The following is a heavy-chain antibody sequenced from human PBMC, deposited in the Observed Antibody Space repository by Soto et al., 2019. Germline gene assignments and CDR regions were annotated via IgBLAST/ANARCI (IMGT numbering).Heavy chain of an antibody. CDR1: GGSVSSGSYY. V-gene: IGHV4-61*01. D-gene: IGHD5-12*01. J-gene: IGHJ4*02. CDR3: ARSTIVPTMGDY. Sequence: QVQLQESGPGLVKPSETLSLTCTVSGGSVSSGSYYWSWIRQPPGKGLEWIGYIYYSGSTNYNPSLNSRVTISVDTSKNQFSLKLSSVTAADTAVYYCARSTIVPTMGDYWGQGTLVTVSS. CDR2: IYYSGST.